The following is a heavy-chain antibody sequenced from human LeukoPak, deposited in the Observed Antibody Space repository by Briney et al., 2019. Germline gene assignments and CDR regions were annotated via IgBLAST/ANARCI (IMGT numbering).Heavy chain of an antibody. CDR2: IYYSGST. CDR3: ARTVVVVAATPLDYFDY. V-gene: IGHV4-31*03. CDR1: GVSISSGGYY. D-gene: IGHD2-15*01. Sequence: PSQTLSLTCTVSGVSISSGGYYWSWIRQHPGKGLEWIVYIYYSGSTYYNPSLKSRVTISVDTSKNQFSLKLSSVTAADTAVYYCARTVVVVAATPLDYFDYWGQGTLVTVSS. J-gene: IGHJ4*02.